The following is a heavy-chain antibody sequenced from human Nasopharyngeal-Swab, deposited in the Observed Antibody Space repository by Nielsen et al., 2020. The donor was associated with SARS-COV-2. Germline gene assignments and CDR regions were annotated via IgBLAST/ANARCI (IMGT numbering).Heavy chain of an antibody. V-gene: IGHV4-59*12. J-gene: IGHJ4*02. D-gene: IGHD4-17*01. CDR3: TRGSLRTAPDC. CDR2: VSYSGRT. CDR1: GASISSDY. Sequence: SQTLSLTCAVSGASISSDYWGWIRNPPGKGLEWIGCVSYSGRTDYNPSLKSRVTISIDTSKKHFSLVLSSLTAADTALYYCTRGSLRTAPDCWGQGTLVTVSS.